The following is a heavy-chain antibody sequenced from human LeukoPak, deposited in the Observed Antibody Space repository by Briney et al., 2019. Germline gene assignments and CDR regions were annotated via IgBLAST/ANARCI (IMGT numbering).Heavy chain of an antibody. CDR3: ARHKGAMVPLFDY. V-gene: IGHV4-39*01. CDR1: GGSISSSSYS. Sequence: SETLSLTCTVSGGSISSSSYSWGWIRQPPGKGLEWIGSIYYSGSTYYNPSLKSRVTISVDTSKNQFSLKLSSVTAADTAVYYCARHKGAMVPLFDYWGQGTLVTVSS. D-gene: IGHD5-18*01. J-gene: IGHJ4*02. CDR2: IYYSGST.